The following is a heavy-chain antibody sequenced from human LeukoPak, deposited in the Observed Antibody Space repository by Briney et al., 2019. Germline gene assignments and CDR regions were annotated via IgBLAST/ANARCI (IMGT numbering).Heavy chain of an antibody. J-gene: IGHJ4*02. CDR2: IHPNSGGT. CDR1: GYTLTDYY. D-gene: IGHD2-2*01. CDR3: ARESCTSTSCYVNY. V-gene: IGHV1-2*02. Sequence: GASVKVSCKASGYTLTDYYIHWVRQAPGQGLEWMGWIHPNSGGTNYAQKFRGRVTMTRDTSISTAYMELTRLRSDDTAVYYCARESCTSTSCYVNYWGQGTLVTVSS.